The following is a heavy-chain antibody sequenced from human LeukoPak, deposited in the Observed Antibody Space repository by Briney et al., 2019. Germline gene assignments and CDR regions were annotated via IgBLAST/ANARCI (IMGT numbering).Heavy chain of an antibody. V-gene: IGHV3-33*06. CDR1: GFTFSSYG. Sequence: GGSLRLSCAASGFTFSSYGMHWVRQAPGKGLEWVAVIWYDGSNKYYADSVKGRFTISRDNSKNTLYLQMNSLRAEDTAVYYCAKDSRPVAGTVWGQGTTVTVSS. D-gene: IGHD6-19*01. CDR3: AKDSRPVAGTV. CDR2: IWYDGSNK. J-gene: IGHJ6*02.